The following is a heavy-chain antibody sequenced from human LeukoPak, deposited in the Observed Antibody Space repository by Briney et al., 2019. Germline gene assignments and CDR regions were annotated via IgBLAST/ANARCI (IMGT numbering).Heavy chain of an antibody. CDR1: GFTFSRYG. CDR3: AKDPLPYDP. V-gene: IGHV3-23*01. J-gene: IGHJ5*02. CDR2: ISGSGDNT. Sequence: PGGSLRLSCAASGFTFSRYGMSWLRQAPGKGREWVSAISGSGDNTYYADSVKGRFTISRDNSRNMLYVQMNSLRAEDTAVYYCAKDPLPYDPWGQGTLVTVSS.